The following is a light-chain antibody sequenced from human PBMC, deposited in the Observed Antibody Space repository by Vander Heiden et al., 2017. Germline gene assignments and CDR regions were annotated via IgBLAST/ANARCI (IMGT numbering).Light chain of an antibody. Sequence: AIPLTQSPSSLSASVGDRVTITCRASQGVRSDLSWYQQKPGKAPKLLIYGVSNLQSGVPSRFSGSGSGPDFTLTISSLQPEDFATYYCLQDYIYPWTFGQGTKVEIK. CDR1: QGVRSD. V-gene: IGKV1-6*01. CDR2: GVS. CDR3: LQDYIYPWT. J-gene: IGKJ1*01.